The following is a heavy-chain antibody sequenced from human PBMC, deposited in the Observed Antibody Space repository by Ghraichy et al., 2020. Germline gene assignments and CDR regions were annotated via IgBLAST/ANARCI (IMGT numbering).Heavy chain of an antibody. J-gene: IGHJ3*02. CDR1: GFTFSSYA. Sequence: GESLNISCAASGFTFSSYAMSWVRQAPGKGLEWVSAISGSGGSTYYADSVKGRFTISRDNSKNTLYLQMNSLRAEDTAVYYCAKDRAWGGGDCYHCGAFDIWGQGTMVTVSS. V-gene: IGHV3-23*01. D-gene: IGHD2-21*02. CDR3: AKDRAWGGGDCYHCGAFDI. CDR2: ISGSGGST.